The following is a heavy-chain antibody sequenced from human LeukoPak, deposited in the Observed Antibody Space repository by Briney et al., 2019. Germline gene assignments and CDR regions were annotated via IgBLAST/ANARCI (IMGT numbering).Heavy chain of an antibody. J-gene: IGHJ6*02. V-gene: IGHV3-21*01. CDR3: ARDRTVIHNYYYYGMDV. D-gene: IGHD4-17*01. Sequence: GGCLRLSCAASGFTFSSYSMNWVRQAPGKGLEWVSSISSSSSYIYYADSVKGRFTISRDNAKNSLYLQMNSLRAEDTSVYYCARDRTVIHNYYYYGMDVWGQGTTVTVSS. CDR2: ISSSSSYI. CDR1: GFTFSSYS.